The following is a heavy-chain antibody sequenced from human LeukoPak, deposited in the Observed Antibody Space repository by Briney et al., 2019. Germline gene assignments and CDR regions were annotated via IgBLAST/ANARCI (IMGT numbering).Heavy chain of an antibody. CDR3: RLEVLGHFDY. J-gene: IGHJ4*02. D-gene: IGHD3-16*01. CDR1: GGSISSGGYY. CDR2: IYYSGST. Sequence: SETLSLTCTVSGGSISSGGYYWSWIRQHPGKGLEWIGYIYYSGSTYYNPSLKSRVTISVDTSKNQFSLKLSSVTAADTAVYYCRLEVLGHFDYWGQGTLVTVSS. V-gene: IGHV4-31*03.